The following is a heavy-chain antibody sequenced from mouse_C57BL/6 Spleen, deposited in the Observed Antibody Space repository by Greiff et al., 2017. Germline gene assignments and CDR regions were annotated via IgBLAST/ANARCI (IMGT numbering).Heavy chain of an antibody. CDR3: EIEDYGSSFWDFDV. Sequence: QVQLQQPGAELVKPGASVKVSCKASGYTFTSYWMHWVKQRPGQGLEWIGRIHPSDSNTNYNQKFKGKSTLTVDKSSSTAYMQLSRLTSEDSAVDYGEIEDYGSSFWDFDVWGTGTTVTVSA. V-gene: IGHV1-74*01. CDR2: IHPSDSNT. D-gene: IGHD1-1*01. CDR1: GYTFTSYW. J-gene: IGHJ1*03.